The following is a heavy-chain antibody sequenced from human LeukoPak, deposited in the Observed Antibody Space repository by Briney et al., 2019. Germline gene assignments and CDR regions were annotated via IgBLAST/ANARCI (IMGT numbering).Heavy chain of an antibody. J-gene: IGHJ4*02. CDR2: INPSGGST. CDR3: ARDVGIVASRY. Sequence: GASVKVSCKASGYTFTSYYMHWVRQAPGQGLEWMGIINPSGGSTSYAQKLQGRVTMTTDTSTSTAYMELSSLRSEDTAVYYCARDVGIVASRYWGQATLVTVSS. D-gene: IGHD1-26*01. V-gene: IGHV1-46*01. CDR1: GYTFTSYY.